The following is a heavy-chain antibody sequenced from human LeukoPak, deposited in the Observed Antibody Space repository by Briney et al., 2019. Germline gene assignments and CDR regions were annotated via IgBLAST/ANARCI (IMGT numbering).Heavy chain of an antibody. CDR2: IYHSGNT. CDR1: GYSISCGYY. Sequence: SETLSLTCAVSGYSISCGYYWVRIRQPPGQGLEWIGSIYHSGNTYNNPSPKSRVTISLDTSKNQFSLKLSSVTAAVMGEYSCARGYIYGPVEWGQGSLVTVYS. J-gene: IGHJ4*02. CDR3: ARGYIYGPVE. D-gene: IGHD5-18*01. V-gene: IGHV4-38-2*01.